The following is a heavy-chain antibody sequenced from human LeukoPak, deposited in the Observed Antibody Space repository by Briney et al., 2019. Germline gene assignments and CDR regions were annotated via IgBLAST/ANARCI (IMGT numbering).Heavy chain of an antibody. V-gene: IGHV3-48*01. CDR2: ISSSSSTI. CDR3: ARVGYKWDDDGVDY. Sequence: GGSLRLSCAASGFTFSSYSMNWVRQAPGKGLEWVSYISSSSSTIYYADSVKGRFTISRDNAKNSLYLQMNSLRADDAAVYYCARVGYKWDDDGVDYWGQGTLVTVSS. J-gene: IGHJ4*02. CDR1: GFTFSSYS. D-gene: IGHD1-1*01.